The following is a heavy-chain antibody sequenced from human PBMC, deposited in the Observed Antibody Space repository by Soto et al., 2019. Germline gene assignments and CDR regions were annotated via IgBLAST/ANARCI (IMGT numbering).Heavy chain of an antibody. V-gene: IGHV3-33*01. CDR3: ARGGSGSYYTVGYYFDY. Sequence: GGSLRLSCAASGFTFSSYGMHWVRQAPGKGLEWVAVIWYDGSNKYYADSVKGRFTISRDNSKNTLYLQMNSLRAEDTAVYYCARGGSGSYYTVGYYFDYWGQGTLVTVSS. D-gene: IGHD3-10*01. CDR1: GFTFSSYG. J-gene: IGHJ4*02. CDR2: IWYDGSNK.